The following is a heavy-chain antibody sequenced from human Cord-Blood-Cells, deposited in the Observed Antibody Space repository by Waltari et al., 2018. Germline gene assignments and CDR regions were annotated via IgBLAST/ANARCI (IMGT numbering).Heavy chain of an antibody. CDR2: ISWNSGSI. CDR1: GFTFDDYA. D-gene: IGHD6-19*01. CDR3: AKDKLHSSGWLPYYFDY. V-gene: IGHV3-9*01. J-gene: IGHJ4*02. Sequence: EVQLVESGGGLVQPGRSLRLSCAASGFTFDDYAMHWVRPAPGKGLEWVSGISWNSGSIGYADSVKGRFTISRDNAKNSLYLQMNSLRAEDTALYYCAKDKLHSSGWLPYYFDYWGQGTLVTVSS.